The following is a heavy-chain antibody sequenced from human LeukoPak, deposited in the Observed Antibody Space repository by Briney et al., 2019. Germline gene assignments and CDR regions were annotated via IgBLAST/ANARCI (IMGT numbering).Heavy chain of an antibody. V-gene: IGHV3-30-3*01. Sequence: GGSLRLSCAASGFTFSSYAMHWVRQAPGKGLEWVAVISYDGSNKYYADSVKGRFTISRDNSKNTLYLQMNSLRAEDTAVYYCASLYNDYFDYWGQGTLVTVSS. CDR1: GFTFSSYA. D-gene: IGHD3-10*01. CDR2: ISYDGSNK. J-gene: IGHJ4*02. CDR3: ASLYNDYFDY.